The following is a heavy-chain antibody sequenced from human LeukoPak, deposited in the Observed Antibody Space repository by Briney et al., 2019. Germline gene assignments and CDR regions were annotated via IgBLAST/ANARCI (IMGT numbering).Heavy chain of an antibody. CDR1: GFTFSSYS. J-gene: IGHJ4*02. CDR2: ISSSSSTI. V-gene: IGHV3-48*04. D-gene: IGHD5-12*01. CDR3: ARDSSRVATIPYFDY. Sequence: GGSLRLSCAASGFTFSSYSMNWVRQAPGKGLEWVSYISSSSSTIYYADSVKGRFTISRDNAKNSLYLQMNSLRAEDTAVYYCARDSSRVATIPYFDYWGQGTLVTVSS.